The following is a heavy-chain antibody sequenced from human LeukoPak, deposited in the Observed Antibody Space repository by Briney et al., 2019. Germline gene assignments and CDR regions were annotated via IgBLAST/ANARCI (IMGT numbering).Heavy chain of an antibody. V-gene: IGHV3-74*01. Sequence: PGGSLRLSCAVSGFTFSWYWMHWVRQAPGKGLVWVSRINCDGNITNHADSVKGLFTISRDNAKNTLYLQMSSLTAEATAVYYCAKIDAYWGQGTLVTVSS. CDR3: AKIDAY. J-gene: IGHJ4*02. CDR2: INCDGNIT. CDR1: GFTFSWYW.